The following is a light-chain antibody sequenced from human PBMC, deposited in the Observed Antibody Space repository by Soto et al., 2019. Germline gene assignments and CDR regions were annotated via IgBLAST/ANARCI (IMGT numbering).Light chain of an antibody. CDR2: DVS. Sequence: QSALTQPRSVSGSPGQSVTISCTGTSSDVGGYNYVSWYQQHPGKAPKLMIYDVSKRPSGVPDRFSGFKSGNTASLIISGLQAEDEADYSCCSHAGTYIYVFGTGTKLTVL. V-gene: IGLV2-11*01. CDR1: SSDVGGYNY. J-gene: IGLJ1*01. CDR3: CSHAGTYIYV.